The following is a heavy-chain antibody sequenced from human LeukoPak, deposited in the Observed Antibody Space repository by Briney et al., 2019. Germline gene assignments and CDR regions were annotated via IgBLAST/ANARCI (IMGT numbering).Heavy chain of an antibody. J-gene: IGHJ4*02. Sequence: PSETLSLTCTVSGGSISSYYWSWIRQPPGKGLEWIGEINHSGSTNYNPSLKSRVTISVDTSKNQFSLKLSSVTAADTAVYYCARGRYYDFWSGYYLFDYWGQGTLVTVSS. CDR2: INHSGST. V-gene: IGHV4-34*01. CDR1: GGSISSYY. CDR3: ARGRYYDFWSGYYLFDY. D-gene: IGHD3-3*01.